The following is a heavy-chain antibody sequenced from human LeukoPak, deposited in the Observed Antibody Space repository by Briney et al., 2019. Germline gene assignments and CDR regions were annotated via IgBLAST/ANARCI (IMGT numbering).Heavy chain of an antibody. D-gene: IGHD3-22*01. V-gene: IGHV4-59*01. CDR1: GGSISSYY. J-gene: IGHJ4*02. CDR3: AAWGQDSSGYY. Sequence: SETLSLTCTVSGGSISSYYWSWIRQPPGKGLEWIGYIYYSGSTNYNPSLKSRVTISVDTSKNQFSLKLSSVTAADTAVYYCAAWGQDSSGYYWGQGTLVTVSS. CDR2: IYYSGST.